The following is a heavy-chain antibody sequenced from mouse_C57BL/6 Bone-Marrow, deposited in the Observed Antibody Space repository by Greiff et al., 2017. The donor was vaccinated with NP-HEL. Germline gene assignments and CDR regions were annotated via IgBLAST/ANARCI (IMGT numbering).Heavy chain of an antibody. J-gene: IGHJ2*01. Sequence: VQLQQSGPELVKPGASVKISCKASGYTFTDYYMNWVKQSHGKSLEWIGDINPNNGGTSYNQKFKGKATLTVDKSSSTAYMELRSLTSEDSAVYYCAREDWTGLFDYWGQGTTLTVSS. V-gene: IGHV1-26*01. CDR3: AREDWTGLFDY. CDR1: GYTFTDYY. CDR2: INPNNGGT.